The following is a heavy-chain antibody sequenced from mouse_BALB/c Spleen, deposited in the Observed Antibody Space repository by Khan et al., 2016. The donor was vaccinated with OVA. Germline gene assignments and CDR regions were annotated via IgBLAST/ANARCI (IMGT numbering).Heavy chain of an antibody. CDR3: ARVYGGDFDY. J-gene: IGHJ2*01. D-gene: IGHD1-1*01. Sequence: EVKLEVSGPGLVKPSQSLSLICTVTGYSITSDYAWNWIRQFPGNKLEWMGFISYSGNTKNNPSLNSRISSNGDTSKNQFFLQLNSVTTKDTATYYCARVYGGDFDYWGQGTTLTVSS. CDR1: GYSITSDYA. V-gene: IGHV3-2*02. CDR2: ISYSGNT.